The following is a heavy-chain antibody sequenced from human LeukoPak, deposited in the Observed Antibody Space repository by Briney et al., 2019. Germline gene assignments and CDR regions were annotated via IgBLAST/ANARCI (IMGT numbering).Heavy chain of an antibody. V-gene: IGHV3-23*01. CDR2: LSYNCHMQ. CDR1: GIPLNNYA. Sequence: GGSLRLSFAVSGIPLNNYAMNWVRQAPGKGPEWGPGLSYNCHMQKYAVSVKGRFTISRGNPKNTLYLQMNSLRAEDTAVYFCAKRGVVIRVILVGFHKEAYYFDSWGQGALVTVSS. CDR3: AKRGVVIRVILVGFHKEAYYFDS. D-gene: IGHD2-2*01. J-gene: IGHJ4*02.